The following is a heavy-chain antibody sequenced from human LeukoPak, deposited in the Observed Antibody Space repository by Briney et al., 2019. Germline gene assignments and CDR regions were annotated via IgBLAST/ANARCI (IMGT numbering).Heavy chain of an antibody. CDR2: IYYGGST. D-gene: IGHD3-10*01. CDR1: GFIFSSHD. Sequence: GSLRLSCSTSGFIFSSHDMNWIRQPPGKGLEWIGTIYYGGSTYYNPSLKSRVTISVDTSKNQFSLKLSSVTAADTAVYYCARLKKERFGELFSRLTSTPRYYFDYWGQGTLVTVSS. J-gene: IGHJ4*02. V-gene: IGHV4-39*01. CDR3: ARLKKERFGELFSRLTSTPRYYFDY.